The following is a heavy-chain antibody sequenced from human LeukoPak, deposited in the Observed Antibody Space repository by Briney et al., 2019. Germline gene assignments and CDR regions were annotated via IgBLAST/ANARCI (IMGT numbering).Heavy chain of an antibody. V-gene: IGHV1-18*01. CDR1: GYTFTSYG. CDR2: ISAYNGNT. J-gene: IGHJ4*02. D-gene: IGHD5-18*01. Sequence: ASVKVSCKASGYTFTSYGISWVRQAPGQGLEWMGWISAYNGNTNYAQKLQGRVTMTTDTSTSTAYMELRSLRSDDTAVYYCAKVGGIQLWLKKPFDYWGQGTLVTVSS. CDR3: AKVGGIQLWLKKPFDY.